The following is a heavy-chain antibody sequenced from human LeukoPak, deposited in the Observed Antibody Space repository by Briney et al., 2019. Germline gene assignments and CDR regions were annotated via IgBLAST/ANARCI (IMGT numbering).Heavy chain of an antibody. V-gene: IGHV1-46*01. CDR3: ARELIAAAGLGY. Sequence: ASVKVSCKASGYAFTSYYMHWVRQAPGQGLEWMGIINPSGGSTSYAQKFQGRVTMTRDTSTSTVYMELSSLRSEDTAVYYCARELIAAAGLGYWGQGTLVTVSS. CDR2: INPSGGST. CDR1: GYAFTSYY. J-gene: IGHJ4*02. D-gene: IGHD6-13*01.